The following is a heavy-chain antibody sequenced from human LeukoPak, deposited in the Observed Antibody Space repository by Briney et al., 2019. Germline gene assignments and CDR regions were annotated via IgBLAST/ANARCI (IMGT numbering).Heavy chain of an antibody. J-gene: IGHJ4*02. V-gene: IGHV4-59*01. CDR3: ARGHWGSGSPHFDY. Sequence: PSETLSLTCTVSGGSISSYYWSWIRQPLGKGLEWIGYIYYSGSTNYNPSLKSRVTISKDTSKNQFSLKLSSVTAADTAVYYCARGHWGSGSPHFDYWGQGTLVTVSS. D-gene: IGHD3-10*01. CDR2: IYYSGST. CDR1: GGSISSYY.